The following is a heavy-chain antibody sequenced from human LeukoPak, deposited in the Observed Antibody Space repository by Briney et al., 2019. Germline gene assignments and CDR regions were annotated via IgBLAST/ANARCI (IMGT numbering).Heavy chain of an antibody. J-gene: IGHJ3*02. CDR3: AKDLEDAFDI. Sequence: GGSLRLSCAASGFTFSSYGLHWVRQAPGKGLEWVTFIRYDGSNKYYADSVKGRFTISRDNSKNTLYLQMNSLRAEDTAVYYCAKDLEDAFDIWGQGTMVTVSS. V-gene: IGHV3-30*02. CDR1: GFTFSSYG. CDR2: IRYDGSNK.